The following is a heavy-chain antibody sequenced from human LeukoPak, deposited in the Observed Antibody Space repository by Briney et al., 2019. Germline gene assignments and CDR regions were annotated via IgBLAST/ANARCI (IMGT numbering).Heavy chain of an antibody. CDR3: ARDRLGDSVVPAAMPWYYYGMDV. J-gene: IGHJ6*04. CDR2: IKQDGSEK. D-gene: IGHD2-2*01. V-gene: IGHV3-7*03. CDR1: GFTFSSYW. Sequence: GGSLRLSCAASGFTFSSYWMSWVRQAPGEGLEWVANIKQDGSEKYYVDSVKGRFTISRDNAKNSLYLQMNSLRAEDTAVYYCARDRLGDSVVPAAMPWYYYGMDVWGKGTTVTVSS.